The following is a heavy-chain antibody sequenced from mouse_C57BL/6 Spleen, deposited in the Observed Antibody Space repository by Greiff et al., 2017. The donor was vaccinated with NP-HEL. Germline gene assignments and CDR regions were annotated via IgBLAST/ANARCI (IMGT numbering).Heavy chain of an antibody. V-gene: IGHV1-69*01. J-gene: IGHJ4*01. CDR3: ARSRGNWGDY. D-gene: IGHD4-1*01. CDR1: GYTFTSYW. Sequence: QVQLKQPGAELVMPGASVKLSCKASGYTFTSYWMHWVKQRPGQGLEWIGEIDPSDSYTNYNQKFKGKSTLTVDKSSSTAYMQLSSLTSEDSAVYYCARSRGNWGDYWGQGTSVTVSS. CDR2: IDPSDSYT.